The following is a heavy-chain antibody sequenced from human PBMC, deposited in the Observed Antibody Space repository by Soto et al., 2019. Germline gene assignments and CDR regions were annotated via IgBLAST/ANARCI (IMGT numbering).Heavy chain of an antibody. D-gene: IGHD3-3*01. CDR3: ARDRGERITIFGVVSYWMDV. CDR2: INAGNGNT. Sequence: ASVKVSCKASGYTFTSYAMHWVRQAPGQRLEWMGWINAGNGNTKYSQKFQGRVTITRDTSASTAYMELSSLRSEDTAVYYCARDRGERITIFGVVSYWMDVWGQGTTVTVSS. CDR1: GYTFTSYA. V-gene: IGHV1-3*01. J-gene: IGHJ6*02.